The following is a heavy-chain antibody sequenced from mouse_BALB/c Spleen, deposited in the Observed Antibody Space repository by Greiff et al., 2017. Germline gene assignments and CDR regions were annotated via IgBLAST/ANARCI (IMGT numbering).Heavy chain of an antibody. CDR3: ARSYYAMDY. J-gene: IGHJ4*01. CDR2: INPGSGGT. V-gene: IGHV1-54*01. CDR1: GYAFTNYL. Sequence: VQLQQSGAELVRPGTSVKVSCKASGYAFTNYLIEWVKQMPGQGLEWIGVINPGSGGTNYNEKFKGKATLTADKSSSTAYMQLSSLTSDDSAVYFCARSYYAMDYWGQGTSVTVSS.